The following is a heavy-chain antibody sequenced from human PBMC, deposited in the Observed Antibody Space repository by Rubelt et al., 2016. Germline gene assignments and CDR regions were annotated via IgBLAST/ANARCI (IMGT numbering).Heavy chain of an antibody. CDR2: TNPNSGGT. V-gene: IGHV1-2*02. CDR3: ASSSWSYYSLDY. D-gene: IGHD1-26*01. J-gene: IGHJ4*02. CDR1: GYTFTGYY. Sequence: QVQLVQSGAEVKKPGASVKVSCKASGYTFTGYYMHWVRQAPGQGLAWMGWTNPNSGGTNYAQKFQVRCTMTRDTYISTAYMELSRLRSDDTAVYYWASSSWSYYSLDYWGQGTLVTVSS.